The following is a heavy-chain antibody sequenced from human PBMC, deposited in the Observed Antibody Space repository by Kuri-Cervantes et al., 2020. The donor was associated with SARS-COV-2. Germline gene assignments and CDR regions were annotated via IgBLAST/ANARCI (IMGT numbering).Heavy chain of an antibody. J-gene: IGHJ5*02. Sequence: SETLSLTCTVSGYSISSGYYWGWIRQPPGKGLEWIGYIYYSGSTNYNPSLKSRVTVSVDTSKNQFSLKLSSVTAADTAVYYCARARKPGYSSSWSPGGWFDPWGQGTLVTVSS. V-gene: IGHV4-61*05. CDR2: IYYSGST. CDR1: GYSISSGYY. D-gene: IGHD6-13*01. CDR3: ARARKPGYSSSWSPGGWFDP.